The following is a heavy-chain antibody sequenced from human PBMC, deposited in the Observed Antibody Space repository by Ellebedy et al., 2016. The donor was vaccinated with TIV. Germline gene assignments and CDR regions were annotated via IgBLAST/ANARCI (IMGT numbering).Heavy chain of an antibody. CDR1: GFTFSSYT. D-gene: IGHD3-22*01. J-gene: IGHJ4*02. Sequence: GESLKISCAASGFTFSSYTMNWVRQAPGKGLEWVSTISGGGDKTYSADSVKGRFIISRDNSKNTLYLQMSSLRAEDTAVYYCAKASGSSGNTNYYFDYWGQGTLVTVSS. CDR2: ISGGGDKT. V-gene: IGHV3-23*01. CDR3: AKASGSSGNTNYYFDY.